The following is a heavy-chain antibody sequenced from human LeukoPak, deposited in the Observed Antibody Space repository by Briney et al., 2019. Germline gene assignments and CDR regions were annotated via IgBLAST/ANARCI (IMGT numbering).Heavy chain of an antibody. V-gene: IGHV5-51*01. CDR1: GSIFTSYW. CDR3: AREYCSGGSCYQSTHYYMDV. CDR2: IYPGDSDT. J-gene: IGHJ6*03. D-gene: IGHD2-15*01. Sequence: GESLQISCKGSGSIFTSYWIGWVRQLPGKGLEWMGIIYPGDSDTRYSPSFQGQVTISADKSISTAYLQWSSLKASDTAMYYCAREYCSGGSCYQSTHYYMDVWGKGTTVTVSS.